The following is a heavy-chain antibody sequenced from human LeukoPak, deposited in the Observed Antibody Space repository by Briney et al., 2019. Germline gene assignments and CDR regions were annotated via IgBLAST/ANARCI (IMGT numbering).Heavy chain of an antibody. Sequence: SQTLSLTCAISGDSVSSNSAAWNWIRQSPSRGLEWLGRTYYRSKWYNDYAVSVKSRITINPDTSKNQFSLQLNSVTPGDTAVYYCARVHRNYDILTGEYYYYGMDVWGKGTTVAVSS. J-gene: IGHJ6*04. V-gene: IGHV6-1*01. CDR2: TYYRSKWYN. CDR1: GDSVSSNSAA. D-gene: IGHD3-9*01. CDR3: ARVHRNYDILTGEYYYYGMDV.